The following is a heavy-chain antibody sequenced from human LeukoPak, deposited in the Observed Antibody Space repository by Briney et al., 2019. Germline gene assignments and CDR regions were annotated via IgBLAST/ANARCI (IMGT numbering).Heavy chain of an antibody. CDR3: ARGVDSSGYLVI. CDR2: IIPMTGTA. V-gene: IGHV1-69*05. D-gene: IGHD3-22*01. J-gene: IGHJ3*02. Sequence: EASVKVSCKASGGTFNTYPISWVRQAPGQGLEWMGGIIPMTGTANSPQKFQGRVTITTDDSTSTAYMELSSLRSEDTAMYYCARGVDSSGYLVIWGQGTMVTVSS. CDR1: GGTFNTYP.